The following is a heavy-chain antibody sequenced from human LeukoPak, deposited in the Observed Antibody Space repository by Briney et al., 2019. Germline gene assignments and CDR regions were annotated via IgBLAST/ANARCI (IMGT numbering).Heavy chain of an antibody. J-gene: IGHJ4*02. CDR1: GFTFSSYS. CDR2: IRQDGGAK. V-gene: IGHV3-7*01. CDR3: ARLSGESTIYDY. D-gene: IGHD5/OR15-5a*01. Sequence: GGSLRLSCAASGFTFSSYSMNWVRQAPGKPLEWVATIRQDGGAKNYLDSVKGRFIISRDNARNSLSLQMDSLRVEDTAVYYCARLSGESTIYDYWGQGTLVTVSS.